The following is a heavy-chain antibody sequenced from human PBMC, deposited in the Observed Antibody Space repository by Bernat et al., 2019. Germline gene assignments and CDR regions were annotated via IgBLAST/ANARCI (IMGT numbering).Heavy chain of an antibody. CDR2: IWYDGSNK. D-gene: IGHD3-16*02. CDR3: ARGSLVYYYYMDV. V-gene: IGHV3-33*08. Sequence: QVQLVESGGGVVQPGRSLRLSCAASGFTFSSYAMHWVRQAPGKGLEWVAVIWYDGSNKYYADSVKGRFTISRDNSKNTLYLQMNSLRAEDTAVYYCARGSLVYYYYMDVWGKGTTVTVSS. CDR1: GFTFSSYA. J-gene: IGHJ6*03.